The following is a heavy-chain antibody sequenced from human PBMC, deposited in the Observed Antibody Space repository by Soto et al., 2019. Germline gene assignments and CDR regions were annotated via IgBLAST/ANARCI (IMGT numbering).Heavy chain of an antibody. Sequence: GSLRLSCRASGFSFSSYTMNWVRQAPGKGLQWVASITNRGTHTYSADSVKGRFTISRDNDKNSLYLQMNNLRAEDTATYYCTRAHEVAWFDSWGLGTLVTVSS. J-gene: IGHJ5*01. CDR1: GFSFSSYT. CDR3: TRAHEVAWFDS. D-gene: IGHD2-15*01. V-gene: IGHV3-21*06. CDR2: ITNRGTHT.